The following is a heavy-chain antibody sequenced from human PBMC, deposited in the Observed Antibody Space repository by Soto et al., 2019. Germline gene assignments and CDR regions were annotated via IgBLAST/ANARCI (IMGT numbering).Heavy chain of an antibody. Sequence: NPSETLSLTCAVSGGSISSSNWWSWVRQPPGKGLEWIGYIYYSGSTNYNPSLKSRVTISVDTSKNQFSLKLSSVTAADTAVYYRARGPVDTAMAYYYYYGMDVWGQGTTVTVSS. V-gene: IGHV4-4*02. CDR2: IYYSGST. J-gene: IGHJ6*02. D-gene: IGHD5-18*01. CDR1: GGSISSSNW. CDR3: ARGPVDTAMAYYYYYGMDV.